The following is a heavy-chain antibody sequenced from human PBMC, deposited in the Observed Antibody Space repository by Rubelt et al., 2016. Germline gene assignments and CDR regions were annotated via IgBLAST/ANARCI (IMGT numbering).Heavy chain of an antibody. CDR1: SYSFTSYW. V-gene: IGHV5-51*01. Sequence: VQLVQSGAEVKKPGESLKISCKGSSYSFTSYWIGWVRQMPGKGLEWMGIIYPGDSDTRYSLSFQGQVTISADKSISTAYLQWSSLKASDTAMYYCARTVGSGWYSVASRFDYWGQGTLVTVSS. J-gene: IGHJ4*02. CDR3: ARTVGSGWYSVASRFDY. D-gene: IGHD6-19*01. CDR2: IYPGDSDT.